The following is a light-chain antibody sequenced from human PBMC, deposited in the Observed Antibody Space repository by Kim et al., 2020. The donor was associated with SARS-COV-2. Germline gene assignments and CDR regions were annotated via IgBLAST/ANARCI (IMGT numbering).Light chain of an antibody. CDR3: SSYTSSSTLV. CDR1: SGDVGVYNY. V-gene: IGLV2-14*03. CDR2: DVT. J-gene: IGLJ2*01. Sequence: GQSLTISCTGTSGDVGVYNYVSWYQQHPGKAPKLMIYDVTNRPSGVSNRFSGSKSGNTASLTISGLQAEDEADYYCSSYTSSSTLVFGGGTQLTVL.